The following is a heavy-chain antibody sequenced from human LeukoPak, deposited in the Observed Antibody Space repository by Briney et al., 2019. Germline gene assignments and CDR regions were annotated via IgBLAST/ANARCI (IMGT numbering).Heavy chain of an antibody. V-gene: IGHV1-18*01. CDR3: ARDPYSGSPNWFDP. CDR1: GYTFTSYA. D-gene: IGHD1-26*01. J-gene: IGHJ5*02. CDR2: ISAYNGNT. Sequence: ASVKVSCKASGYTFTSYAFRWVRQAPGQGLEWMGWISAYNGNTNYAQNLQGRVTMTTDTSTSTAYMELRSLRSDDTAVYYCARDPYSGSPNWFDPWGQGTLVTVSS.